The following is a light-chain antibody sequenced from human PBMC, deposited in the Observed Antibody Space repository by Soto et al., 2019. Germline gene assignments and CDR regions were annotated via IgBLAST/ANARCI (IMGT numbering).Light chain of an antibody. CDR2: DVN. J-gene: IGLJ2*01. CDR1: SRDVGNYNY. Sequence: QSALTQPASVSGSLGQSITISCTGTSRDVGNYNYVSWYQHHTGRAPKLVIYDVNNRPAGISNRFSGSKSDNTASLIIFGLHAEDEADYYCSSYTGPSNLIFGGGTKLTVL. CDR3: SSYTGPSNLI. V-gene: IGLV2-14*03.